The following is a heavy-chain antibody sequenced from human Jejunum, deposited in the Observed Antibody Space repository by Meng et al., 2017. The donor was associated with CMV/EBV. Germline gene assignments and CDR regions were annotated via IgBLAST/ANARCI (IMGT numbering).Heavy chain of an antibody. CDR2: IYPNGNT. J-gene: IGHJ5*02. V-gene: IGHV4-4*07. CDR3: ARDAPPNNYGWFDP. CDR1: GGSISSYY. Sequence: QLQLQESGPGLVKPSETLSLTCTVSGGSISSYYWSWIRQPDGKGLEWIGRIYPNGNTNYNPSLKSRVTMSIDTSKTQFSLKLTSVTAADTAVYYCARDAPPNNYGWFDPWGQGTLVTVSS. D-gene: IGHD5-18*01.